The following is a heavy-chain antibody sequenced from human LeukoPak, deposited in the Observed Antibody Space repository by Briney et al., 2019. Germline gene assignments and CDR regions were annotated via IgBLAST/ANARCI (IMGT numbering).Heavy chain of an antibody. D-gene: IGHD5-18*01. CDR2: IKQDGSEK. V-gene: IGHV3-7*01. CDR1: GFTFSSYW. CDR3: ARDRREIKLWPREYYYYYMDA. Sequence: GGSLRLSCAASGFTFSSYWMSWVRQAPGKGLEWVANIKQDGSEKYYVGSVKDRFTISRDNAKNSLNLQMNSLRAEDTAVYYCARDRREIKLWPREYYYYYMDAWGKGTTVTISS. J-gene: IGHJ6*03.